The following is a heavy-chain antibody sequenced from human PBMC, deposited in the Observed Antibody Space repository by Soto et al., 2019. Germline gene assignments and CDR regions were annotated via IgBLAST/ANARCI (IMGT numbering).Heavy chain of an antibody. D-gene: IGHD3-22*01. J-gene: IGHJ5*02. CDR3: AEGGGGYDT. V-gene: IGHV1-69*01. CDR2: IIPMFGTT. CDR1: GGAFSSSS. Sequence: QVQQVQSGAEVRKPGCSVKVSCKASGGAFSSSSINWVRQAPGQGLEWMGGIIPMFGTTNYAQKLQGRVTVTADESTSTAYMEMTDLRSEDTAVYYCAEGGGGYDTWGQGTLVTVST.